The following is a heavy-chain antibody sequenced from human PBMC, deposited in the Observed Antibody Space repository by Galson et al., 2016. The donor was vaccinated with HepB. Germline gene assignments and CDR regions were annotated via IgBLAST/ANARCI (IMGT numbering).Heavy chain of an antibody. V-gene: IGHV1-2*04. D-gene: IGHD3-3*01. J-gene: IGHJ1*01. CDR3: ARDLAWGGTRAILGF. CDR1: GYTFTGYY. CDR2: INPNSGGT. Sequence: SVKVSCKASGYTFTGYYIHWVRQAPGQGLEWMGWINPNSGGTNYAQKFQGWVTMTRDTSISTAYMELSRLTSDGTAVYYCARDLAWGGTRAILGFWGQGTLVTVSS.